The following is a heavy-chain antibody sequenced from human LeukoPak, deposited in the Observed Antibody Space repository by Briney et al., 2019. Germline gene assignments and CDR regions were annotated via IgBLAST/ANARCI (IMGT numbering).Heavy chain of an antibody. D-gene: IGHD1-26*01. CDR2: IKQDGSEK. Sequence: GGSLRLSCAASGFTFGRHWMSWVRQAPGKGLEWVANIKQDGSEKYYVDSVKGRFTISRDNAKNSLYLQMNSLRAEDTAVYYCATLVGATAYFDYWGQGTLVTVSS. CDR1: GFTFGRHW. V-gene: IGHV3-7*01. CDR3: ATLVGATAYFDY. J-gene: IGHJ4*02.